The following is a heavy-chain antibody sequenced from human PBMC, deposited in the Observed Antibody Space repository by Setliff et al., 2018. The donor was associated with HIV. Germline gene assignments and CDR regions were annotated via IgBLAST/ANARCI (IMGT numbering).Heavy chain of an antibody. J-gene: IGHJ4*02. CDR1: GGTFSSYS. V-gene: IGHV1-46*01. CDR2: INPSGGST. D-gene: IGHD5-12*01. Sequence: ASVKVSCKASGGTFSSYSITWVRQAPGQGLEWMGIINPSGGSTSYAQKFQGRVTMTRDTSTSTVYMELSSLRSEDTAVYYCARGALVATIDYFDYWGQGTLVTVSS. CDR3: ARGALVATIDYFDY.